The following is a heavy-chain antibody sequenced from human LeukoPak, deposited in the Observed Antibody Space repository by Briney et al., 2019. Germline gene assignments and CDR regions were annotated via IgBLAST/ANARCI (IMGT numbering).Heavy chain of an antibody. Sequence: PGGSLRLSCAASGFTFSRYWMHWVRQAPGQGLVWVSRINSDGSSTSYADSVKGRFTISRDNAKNTLYLQMNSLRAEDTAVYHCARGIVGATDFDYWGQGTLVTVSS. V-gene: IGHV3-74*01. D-gene: IGHD1-26*01. CDR1: GFTFSRYW. CDR2: INSDGSST. CDR3: ARGIVGATDFDY. J-gene: IGHJ4*02.